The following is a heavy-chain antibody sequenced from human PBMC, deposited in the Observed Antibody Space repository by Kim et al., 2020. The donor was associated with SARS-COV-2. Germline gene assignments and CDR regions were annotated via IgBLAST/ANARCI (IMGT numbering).Heavy chain of an antibody. CDR2: LYTGGKT. J-gene: IGHJ5*01. V-gene: IGHV3-53*01. CDR1: GFSISSNY. D-gene: IGHD3-3*01. CDR3: ARGADFPKWFDF. Sequence: GGSLRLSCAASGFSISSNYMSWVRQAPGKGLEWISVLYTGGKTYYVESVKGRFTISRDNSKNTLYLQMNSLRAEDTAVYYCARGADFPKWFDFWGQGTLVTVSS.